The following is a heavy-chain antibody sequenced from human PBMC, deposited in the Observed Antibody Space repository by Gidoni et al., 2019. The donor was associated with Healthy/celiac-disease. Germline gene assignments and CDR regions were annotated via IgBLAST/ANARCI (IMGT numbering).Heavy chain of an antibody. CDR1: GFTFDDYA. J-gene: IGHJ4*02. Sequence: EVQLVESGGGLVQPGRSLRLSCAASGFTFDDYAMHWVRQAPGKGLEWVSGISWNSGSIGYADSVKGRFTISRDNAKNSLYLQMNSLRAEDTAWYYCAKGTSYGYGTVDYWGQGTLVTVSS. CDR2: ISWNSGSI. CDR3: AKGTSYGYGTVDY. D-gene: IGHD5-18*01. V-gene: IGHV3-9*01.